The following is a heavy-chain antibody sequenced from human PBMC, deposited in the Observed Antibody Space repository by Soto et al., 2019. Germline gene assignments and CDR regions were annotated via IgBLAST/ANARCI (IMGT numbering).Heavy chain of an antibody. J-gene: IGHJ4*02. Sequence: PGGSLRLSCAASGFSFSDYAMSWVRQAPGKGLEWVTHISYDGSNEHYTDSVKGRFTISRDNSKNTLYLQMNSLRAEDTAVFYCAKDTYYHDSSGYYVFDYWGQGTLVTVSS. CDR1: GFSFSDYA. D-gene: IGHD3-22*01. CDR3: AKDTYYHDSSGYYVFDY. V-gene: IGHV3-30*18. CDR2: ISYDGSNE.